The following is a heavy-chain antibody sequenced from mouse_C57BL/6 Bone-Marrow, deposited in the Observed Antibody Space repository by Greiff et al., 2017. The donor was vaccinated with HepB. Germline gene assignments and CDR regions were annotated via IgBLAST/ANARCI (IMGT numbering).Heavy chain of an antibody. D-gene: IGHD2-4*01. Sequence: EVKLVESGGGLVQPGGSLKLSCAASGFTFSDYGMAWVRQAPRKGPEWVAFISNLAYSIYYADTVTGRFTISRENAKNTLYLEMSSLRSEDTAMYYCARAFYYDYDEFAYWGQGTLVTVSA. V-gene: IGHV5-15*01. J-gene: IGHJ3*01. CDR2: ISNLAYSI. CDR3: ARAFYYDYDEFAY. CDR1: GFTFSDYG.